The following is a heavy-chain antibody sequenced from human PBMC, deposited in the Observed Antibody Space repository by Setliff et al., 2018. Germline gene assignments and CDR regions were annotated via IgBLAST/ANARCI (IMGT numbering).Heavy chain of an antibody. J-gene: IGHJ4*02. D-gene: IGHD3-16*01. CDR1: GGSFSGYY. CDR3: ARDGGEY. Sequence: ETLSLTCAVYGGSFSGYYWSWIRQAPGKGLEWVANIKQDGSEKYYVDSVKGRFTISRDNAKNSLYLQMNSLRAEDTAVYYCARDGGEYWGQGTLVTVPQ. V-gene: IGHV3-7*01. CDR2: IKQDGSEK.